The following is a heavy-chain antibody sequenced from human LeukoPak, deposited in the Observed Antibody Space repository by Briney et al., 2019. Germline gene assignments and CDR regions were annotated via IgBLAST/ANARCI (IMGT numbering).Heavy chain of an antibody. CDR3: ASYDSSGYYHTPDAFDI. D-gene: IGHD3-22*01. J-gene: IGHJ3*02. CDR2: ISSSSSYI. CDR1: GFTFSSYS. V-gene: IGHV3-21*01. Sequence: GGSLRLSCAASGFTFSSYSMNWVPQAPGKGLEWVSSISSSSSYIYYADSVKGRFTISRDNAKNSLYLQMNSLRAEDTAVYYCASYDSSGYYHTPDAFDIWGQGTMVTVSS.